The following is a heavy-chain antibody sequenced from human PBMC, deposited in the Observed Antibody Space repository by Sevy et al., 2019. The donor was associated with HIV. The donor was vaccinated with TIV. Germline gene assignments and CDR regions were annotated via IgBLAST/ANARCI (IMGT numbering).Heavy chain of an antibody. Sequence: GGSLRLSCAASGFTFSSYGMHWVRQAPGKGLEWVAVISYDGSNKYYADSVKGRFTISRDNSKNTLYLQMNSLKAEDTDVYYCAKSVGIFGVVREMGGYFDYWGQGTLVTVSS. CDR3: AKSVGIFGVVREMGGYFDY. D-gene: IGHD3-3*01. J-gene: IGHJ4*02. CDR2: ISYDGSNK. V-gene: IGHV3-30*18. CDR1: GFTFSSYG.